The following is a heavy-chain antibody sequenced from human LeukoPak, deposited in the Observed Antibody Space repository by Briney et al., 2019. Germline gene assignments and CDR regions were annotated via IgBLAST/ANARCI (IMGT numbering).Heavy chain of an antibody. V-gene: IGHV3-11*01. CDR1: GFTFSDYY. CDR3: ARDLTLVAAAGRDYYGMDV. J-gene: IGHJ6*02. D-gene: IGHD6-13*01. Sequence: PGGSLRLSCVASGFTFSDYYMSWIRQAPGKGLEWVSYISSSGSTIYYADSVKGRFTISRDNAKNSLYLQMNSLRAEDTAVYYCARDLTLVAAAGRDYYGMDVWGQGTTVTVSS. CDR2: ISSSGSTI.